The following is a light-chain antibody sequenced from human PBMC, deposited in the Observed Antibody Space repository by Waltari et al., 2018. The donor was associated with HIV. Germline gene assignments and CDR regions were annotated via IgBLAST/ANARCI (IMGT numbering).Light chain of an antibody. CDR1: QSLLHRSGYNY. Sequence: DIVMTQSPLSLPVTPGEAASISCRSSQSLLHRSGYNYLDWYLQKPGQSPQLLIYLGSNRASGVPDRFSGSGSGTEFTLKISRVEAEDVGVYYCMQALQTPPTFGQGTKLEIK. J-gene: IGKJ2*01. CDR3: MQALQTPPT. CDR2: LGS. V-gene: IGKV2-28*01.